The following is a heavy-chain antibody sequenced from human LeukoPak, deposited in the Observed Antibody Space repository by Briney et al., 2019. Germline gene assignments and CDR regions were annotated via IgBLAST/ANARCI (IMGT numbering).Heavy chain of an antibody. Sequence: SETLSLTCTVSGGSISSYYWSWIRQPPGKGLEWIGYIYYSGSTNYNPSLKSRVTISVDTSKNQFSLKLSSVTAADTAVYYCARLADSGMDYWGQGTLVTVSS. CDR1: GGSISSYY. J-gene: IGHJ4*02. V-gene: IGHV4-59*01. CDR2: IYYSGST. CDR3: ARLADSGMDY. D-gene: IGHD5-12*01.